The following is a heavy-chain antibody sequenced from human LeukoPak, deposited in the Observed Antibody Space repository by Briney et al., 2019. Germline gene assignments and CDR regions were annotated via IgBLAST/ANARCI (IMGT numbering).Heavy chain of an antibody. CDR3: ARDMATLLP. CDR2: ISTSGSTK. CDR1: GFTFSSYE. J-gene: IGHJ5*02. V-gene: IGHV3-48*03. Sequence: GGSLRLSCAASGFTFSSYEMNWVRQAPGKGLEWVSYISTSGSTKYYADSVKGRFTISRDNAKNSLYLQMNSLRAEDTAVYYCARDMATLLPWGQGTLVTVSS. D-gene: IGHD5-12*01.